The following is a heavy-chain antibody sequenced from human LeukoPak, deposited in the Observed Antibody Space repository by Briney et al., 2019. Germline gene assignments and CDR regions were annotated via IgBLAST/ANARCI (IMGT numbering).Heavy chain of an antibody. V-gene: IGHV4-61*08. Sequence: PSQTLSLTCAVSGGSIGGGVYSWNWIRQPPGKGLEWIGYIYYSGSTNYNPSLKSRVTISVDTSKNQFSLKLSSVTAADTAVYYCARGPYIQIWGQGTLVTVSS. D-gene: IGHD1-1*01. CDR2: IYYSGST. CDR3: ARGPYIQI. CDR1: GGSIGGGVYS. J-gene: IGHJ4*02.